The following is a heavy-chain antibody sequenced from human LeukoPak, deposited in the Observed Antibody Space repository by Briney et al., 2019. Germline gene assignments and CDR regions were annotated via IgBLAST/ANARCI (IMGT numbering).Heavy chain of an antibody. CDR3: ARDSSGGGGMDV. V-gene: IGHV3-23*01. CDR1: GFTFTFYA. J-gene: IGHJ6*02. CDR2: ISGSSGGT. D-gene: IGHD6-19*01. Sequence: AGGSLRLSCAASGFTFTFYAMSWVRQAPGKGLEWVSGISGSSGGTYYADSVKGRFTISRDNSKNTLYLQMNSLRAEDTAVYHCARDSSGGGGMDVWGQGTTVTVSS.